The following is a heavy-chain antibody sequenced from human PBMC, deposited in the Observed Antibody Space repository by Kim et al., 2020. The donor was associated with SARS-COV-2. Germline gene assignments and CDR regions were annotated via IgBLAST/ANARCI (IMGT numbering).Heavy chain of an antibody. Sequence: AQKFQGRVTITADESTSTAYIELSSLRSEDTAVYYCARGWGSGSYDAFDIWGQGTMVTVSS. CDR3: ARGWGSGSYDAFDI. J-gene: IGHJ3*02. V-gene: IGHV1-69*01. D-gene: IGHD3-10*01.